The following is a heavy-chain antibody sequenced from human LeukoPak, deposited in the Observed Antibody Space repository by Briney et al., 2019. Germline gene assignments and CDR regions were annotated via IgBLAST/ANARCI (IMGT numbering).Heavy chain of an antibody. CDR2: INPSGGST. Sequence: ASVKVSCKASGYTFTSYYMHWVRQAPGQGLEWMGIINPSGGSTSYAQKFQGRVTMTRVTSTSTVYMELSSLRSEDTAVYYCARVTYYDSSGYYGGDFDYWGQGTLVTVSS. D-gene: IGHD3-22*01. J-gene: IGHJ4*02. CDR1: GYTFTSYY. V-gene: IGHV1-46*01. CDR3: ARVTYYDSSGYYGGDFDY.